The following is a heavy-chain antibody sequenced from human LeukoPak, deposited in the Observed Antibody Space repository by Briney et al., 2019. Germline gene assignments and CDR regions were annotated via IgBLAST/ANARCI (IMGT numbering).Heavy chain of an antibody. D-gene: IGHD5-12*01. V-gene: IGHV3-48*01. CDR3: AKGYSGYDYWAFDI. CDR1: GFTFSSYN. CDR2: ISSRSDTI. Sequence: GGSLRLSCAASGFTFSSYNFNWVRQAPGKGLEWVSYISSRSDTIYYADSVRGRFTISRDNAKNSLHLQMNSLRVEDTAVYYCAKGYSGYDYWAFDIWGQGTMVTVSS. J-gene: IGHJ3*02.